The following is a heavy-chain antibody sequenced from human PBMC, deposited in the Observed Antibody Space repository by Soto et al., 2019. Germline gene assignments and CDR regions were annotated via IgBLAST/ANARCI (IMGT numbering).Heavy chain of an antibody. CDR2: IIPIFGTA. CDR3: ARDPEGYCSGGSCYPDGMDV. Sequence: SVKVSCKASGGTFSSYAISWVRQAPGQGLEWMGGIIPIFGTANYAQKFQGRVTITADESTSTAYMELSGLRSEDTAVYYCARDPEGYCSGGSCYPDGMDVWGQGTTVTVS. J-gene: IGHJ6*02. D-gene: IGHD2-15*01. V-gene: IGHV1-69*13. CDR1: GGTFSSYA.